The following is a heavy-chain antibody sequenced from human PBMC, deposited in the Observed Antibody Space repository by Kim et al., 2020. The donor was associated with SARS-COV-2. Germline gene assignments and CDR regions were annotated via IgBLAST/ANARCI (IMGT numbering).Heavy chain of an antibody. V-gene: IGHV4-34*01. CDR1: GGSFSGYY. Sequence: SETLSLTCAVYGGSFSGYYWSWIRQPPGKGLEWIGEINHSGSTNYNPSLKSRVTISVDTSKNQFSLKLSSVTAADTAVYYCARYSRWSSGWYVGYWGQGTLVTVSS. D-gene: IGHD6-19*01. CDR3: ARYSRWSSGWYVGY. J-gene: IGHJ4*02. CDR2: INHSGST.